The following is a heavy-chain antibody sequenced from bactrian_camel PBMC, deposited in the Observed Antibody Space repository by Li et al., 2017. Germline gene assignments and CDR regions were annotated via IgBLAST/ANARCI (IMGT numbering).Heavy chain of an antibody. CDR3: AAVIDPPPISTLCSPTISPTLSVRINY. V-gene: IGHV3S40*01. CDR1: GDTSTYS. J-gene: IGHJ4*01. D-gene: IGHD1*01. CDR2: INTCTGLT. Sequence: VQLVESGGASVKTVGSLKISCVASGDTSTYSMGWFRTAPGGEREGVATINTCTGLTSYSVSVKDRFTISQDRAKDTVSLQMNSLKPEDTAMYYCAAVIDPPPISTLCSPTISPTLSVRINYWGQGTQVTVS.